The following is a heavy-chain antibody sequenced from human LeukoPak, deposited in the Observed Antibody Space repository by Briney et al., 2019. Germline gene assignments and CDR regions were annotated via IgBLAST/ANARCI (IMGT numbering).Heavy chain of an antibody. Sequence: PGGSLRLSCAASGFTFRSNYMSWVRQAPGKGLEWVSVIYSGGTTSYADSVKGRFTISRDNSKNTLYLQMNSLRAEDTAVYYCVRGPIADSSDHYWGQGTLVTVSS. CDR3: VRGPIADSSDHY. D-gene: IGHD6-19*01. V-gene: IGHV3-66*01. CDR2: IYSGGTT. J-gene: IGHJ4*02. CDR1: GFTFRSNY.